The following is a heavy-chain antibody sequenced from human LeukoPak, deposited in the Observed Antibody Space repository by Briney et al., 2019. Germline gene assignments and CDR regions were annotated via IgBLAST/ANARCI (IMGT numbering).Heavy chain of an antibody. V-gene: IGHV3-48*01. J-gene: IGHJ4*02. CDR3: ARSTSGTFDH. Sequence: GGSLRLSCAASGFTFSIYSMNWVRQAPGKGLEWVSYITSDRRTISYADPVKGRFTISRDNDKRLLYLQMDSLRAGDTAVYYCARSTSGTFDHWGQGMLVTASS. CDR2: ITSDRRTI. D-gene: IGHD5/OR15-5a*01. CDR1: GFTFSIYS.